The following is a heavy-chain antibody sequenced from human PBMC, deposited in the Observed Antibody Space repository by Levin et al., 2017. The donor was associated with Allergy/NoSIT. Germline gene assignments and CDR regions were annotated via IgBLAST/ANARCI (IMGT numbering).Heavy chain of an antibody. Sequence: GGSLRLSCAASGFTFSSYSMNWVRQAPGKGLEWVSSISSSSSYIYYADSVKGRFTISRDNAKNSLYLQMNSLRAEDTAVYYCARGSTVTYADAFDIWGQGTMVTVSS. CDR3: ARGSTVTYADAFDI. J-gene: IGHJ3*02. V-gene: IGHV3-21*01. CDR1: GFTFSSYS. D-gene: IGHD4-17*01. CDR2: ISSSSSYI.